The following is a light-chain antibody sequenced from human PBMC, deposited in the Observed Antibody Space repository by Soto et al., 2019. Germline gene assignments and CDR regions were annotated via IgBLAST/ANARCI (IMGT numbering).Light chain of an antibody. CDR3: QVWDTSSDVLYV. CDR1: NIGTKS. Sequence: SYELTQPPSVSVAPGQTARITCGGNNIGTKSVHWYQQRPGQAPVLVVYDYSDRPSGIPERFSGSNSGNTATLTISRAEAGDEADYYCQVWDTSSDVLYVFGSGTKV. V-gene: IGLV3-21*02. J-gene: IGLJ1*01. CDR2: DYS.